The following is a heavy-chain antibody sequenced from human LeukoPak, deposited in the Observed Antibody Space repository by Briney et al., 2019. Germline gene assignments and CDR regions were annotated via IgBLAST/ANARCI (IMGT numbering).Heavy chain of an antibody. D-gene: IGHD2-2*01. Sequence: GRSLRLSCAASGFTFSSYGMHWVRQAPGKGLEWVAVIWYDGSNKYYADSVKGRFTISRDNSKNTLYLQMNSLRADDTAVYYCAQDPYGSANYYYYMEVWGKGTTVTVSS. V-gene: IGHV3-33*06. CDR1: GFTFSSYG. CDR3: AQDPYGSANYYYYMEV. J-gene: IGHJ6*03. CDR2: IWYDGSNK.